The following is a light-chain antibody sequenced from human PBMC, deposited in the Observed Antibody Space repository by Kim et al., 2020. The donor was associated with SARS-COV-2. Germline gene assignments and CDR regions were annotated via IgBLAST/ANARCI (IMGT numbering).Light chain of an antibody. CDR3: ASWDDSLNSYV. V-gene: IGLV1-47*01. Sequence: QSVLTQPPSTSGTPGQRVTISCSGSHSNIGAYYIHWYQELPGTAPKLLIYSDNLRPSGVPDRLSGSKSGTSASLAISGLRSEDEADYYCASWDDSLNSYVFGTGTKVTVL. CDR1: HSNIGAYY. CDR2: SDN. J-gene: IGLJ1*01.